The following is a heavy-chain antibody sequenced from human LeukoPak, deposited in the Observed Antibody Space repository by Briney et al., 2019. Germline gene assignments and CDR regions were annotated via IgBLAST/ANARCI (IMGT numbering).Heavy chain of an antibody. CDR3: ARDHRYCYDSSGNYGMDV. CDR2: IYTSGST. Sequence: SQTLSLTCTVSGGSISSGSYYWRWIRQPAGTGLEWIGRIYTSGSTNYNPSLKSRVTISVDTSKNQFSLKLSSVTAADTAVYYCARDHRYCYDSSGNYGMDVWGQGTTVTVSS. J-gene: IGHJ6*02. CDR1: GGSISSGSYY. V-gene: IGHV4-61*02. D-gene: IGHD3-22*01.